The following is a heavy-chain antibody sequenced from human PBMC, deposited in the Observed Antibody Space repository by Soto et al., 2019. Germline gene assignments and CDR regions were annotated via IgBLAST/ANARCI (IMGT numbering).Heavy chain of an antibody. CDR1: GGTFSSYA. V-gene: IGHV1-69*13. CDR2: IIPIFGTA. Sequence: ASVKVSCKASGGTFSSYAISWVRQAPGQGLEWMGGIIPIFGTANYAQKFQGRVTITADESTSTAYMELSSLRSEDTAVYYCARGYYDSSGYLNYYYYYGMDVWGQGTTVTVSS. D-gene: IGHD3-22*01. J-gene: IGHJ6*02. CDR3: ARGYYDSSGYLNYYYYYGMDV.